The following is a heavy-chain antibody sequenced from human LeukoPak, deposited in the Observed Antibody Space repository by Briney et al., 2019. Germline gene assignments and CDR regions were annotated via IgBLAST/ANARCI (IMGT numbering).Heavy chain of an antibody. CDR1: GFAFNTYA. Sequence: GGSLRLSCAASGFAFNTYAMSWIRQAPGKGLEWVSAIGGSGDGTYYADSVKGRFTISRDNSKNTLYLQMHSLRVEDTAVYYCAIADTGFDQCGEGTLCTVSS. V-gene: IGHV3-23*01. CDR2: IGGSGDGT. J-gene: IGHJ4*02. D-gene: IGHD1-1*01. CDR3: AIADTGFDQ.